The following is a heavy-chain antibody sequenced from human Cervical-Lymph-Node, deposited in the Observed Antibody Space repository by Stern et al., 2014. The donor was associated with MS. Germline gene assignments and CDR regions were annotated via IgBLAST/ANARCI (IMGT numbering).Heavy chain of an antibody. CDR3: ARDSGANYYDSSGYHNAAFDI. J-gene: IGHJ3*02. Sequence: VQLVESGGGLVKPGGSLRLSCAASGFTFSSYSMNWVRQAPGKGLEWVSSISRSSSYIYYADSVKGRFTISRDNAKNSLYLQMNSLRAEDTAVYYCARDSGANYYDSSGYHNAAFDIWGQGTMVTVSS. CDR2: ISRSSSYI. CDR1: GFTFSSYS. D-gene: IGHD3-22*01. V-gene: IGHV3-21*01.